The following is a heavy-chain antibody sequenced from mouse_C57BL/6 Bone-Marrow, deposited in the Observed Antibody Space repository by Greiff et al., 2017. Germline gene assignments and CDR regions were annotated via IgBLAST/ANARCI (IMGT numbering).Heavy chain of an antibody. J-gene: IGHJ1*03. CDR2: ISSGGSYT. D-gene: IGHD1-1*01. CDR3: ARRLRWDFDV. CDR1: GFTFSSYG. Sequence: EVKLVESGGDLVKPGGSLKLSCAASGFTFSSYGMSWVRQTPDKRLEWVATISSGGSYTYYPDSVKGRFTISRDNAKNTLYLQMSSLKSEDTAMYYCARRLRWDFDVWGTGTTVTVSS. V-gene: IGHV5-6*02.